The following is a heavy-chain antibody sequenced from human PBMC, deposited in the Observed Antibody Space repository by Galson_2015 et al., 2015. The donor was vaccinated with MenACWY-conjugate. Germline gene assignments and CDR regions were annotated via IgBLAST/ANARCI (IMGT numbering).Heavy chain of an antibody. CDR2: INSSGSYI. D-gene: IGHD6-13*01. V-gene: IGHV3-11*06. Sequence: SLRLSCAASGFTLGDNHMSWIRQAPGKGLEWVSYINSSGSYIKYADSAKGRFTISRDNAKNSLYLQMNSLRAEDTAVYYCARDSSSSRSFDYWGQGTLVTVSS. J-gene: IGHJ4*02. CDR1: GFTLGDNH. CDR3: ARDSSSSRSFDY.